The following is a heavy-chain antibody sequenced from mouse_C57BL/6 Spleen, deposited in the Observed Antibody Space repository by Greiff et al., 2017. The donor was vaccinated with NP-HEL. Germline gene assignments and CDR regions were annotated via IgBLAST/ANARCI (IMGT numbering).Heavy chain of an antibody. D-gene: IGHD1-1*01. J-gene: IGHJ4*01. CDR3: ARYKTTIYAMDY. CDR1: GFTFTDYY. Sequence: EVQLQESGGGLVQPGGSLSLSCAASGFTFTDYYMSWVRQPPGKALEWLGFIRNKANGYTTEYSASVKGRFTISKDKSKSILYLQMNAMRAEDSANYCCARYKTTIYAMDYWGQGTSVTVSS. CDR2: IRNKANGYTT. V-gene: IGHV7-3*01.